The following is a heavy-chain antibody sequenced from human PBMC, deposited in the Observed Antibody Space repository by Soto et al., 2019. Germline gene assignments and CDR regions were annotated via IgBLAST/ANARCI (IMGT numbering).Heavy chain of an antibody. CDR1: GFTFSDYY. CDR2: ISSSGSTI. Sequence: GGSLRLSCAASGFTFSDYYMSWIRQAPGKGLEWVSYISSSGSTIYYADSVKGRFTISRDNAKNSLYLQMNSLRAEDTAVYYCARALQQLVPGYYFDYWGQGTLVIVSS. J-gene: IGHJ4*02. V-gene: IGHV3-11*01. CDR3: ARALQQLVPGYYFDY. D-gene: IGHD6-13*01.